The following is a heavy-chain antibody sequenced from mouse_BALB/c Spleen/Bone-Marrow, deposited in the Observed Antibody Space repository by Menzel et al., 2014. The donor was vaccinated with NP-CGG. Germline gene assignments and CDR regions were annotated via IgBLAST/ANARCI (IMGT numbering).Heavy chain of an antibody. J-gene: IGHJ2*01. CDR2: INPSNGRT. V-gene: IGHV1S81*02. CDR1: GYTFTSYW. CDR3: ARGGSSSFDY. D-gene: IGHD1-1*01. Sequence: VQLQQSGAELVKPGASAKLSCKASGYTFTSYWLHWAKQRPGQGLEWIGEINPSNGRTNYNEKFKSKATLTVDKSSSTAYMQLSSLTSEDSAVYYSARGGSSSFDYWGQGTTLTVSS.